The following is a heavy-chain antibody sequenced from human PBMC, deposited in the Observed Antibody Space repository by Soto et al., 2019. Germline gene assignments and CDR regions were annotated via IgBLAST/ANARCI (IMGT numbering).Heavy chain of an antibody. J-gene: IGHJ6*03. V-gene: IGHV1-8*01. CDR1: GYTFTSYD. CDR3: ASGQYSSSWYGVYYYYMDV. CDR2: MNPNSGNT. D-gene: IGHD6-13*01. Sequence: ASVKVSCKASGYTFTSYDINWVRQATGQRLEWIGWMNPNSGNTGYAQKFQGRVTMTRNTSISTAYMELSSLRSEDTAVYYCASGQYSSSWYGVYYYYMDVWGKGTTVTVSS.